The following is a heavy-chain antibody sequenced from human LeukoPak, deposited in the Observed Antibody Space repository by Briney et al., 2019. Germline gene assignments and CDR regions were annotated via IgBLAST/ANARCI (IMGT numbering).Heavy chain of an antibody. Sequence: SQTLSLTCTVSGGSISSCSYYWSWIRQPADKGLEWIGRIYPSGSTNYNPSLKSRVTISVDTSKNQFSLKLSSVTAADTAVYYCARDIPYSSSWSEMGYWGQGTLVTVSS. J-gene: IGHJ4*02. V-gene: IGHV4-61*02. CDR2: IYPSGST. CDR1: GGSISSCSYY. CDR3: ARDIPYSSSWSEMGY. D-gene: IGHD6-13*01.